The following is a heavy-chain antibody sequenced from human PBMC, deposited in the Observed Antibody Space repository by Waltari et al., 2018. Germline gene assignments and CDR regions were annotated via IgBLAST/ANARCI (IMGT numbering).Heavy chain of an antibody. Sequence: QVQLQESGPGLVQPSETLSLTCTVSGGSISSYYWSWIRQPPGKGLEWMGYIYYSGSTNSNPSRKSRVTISVDTSKNQFSLKLSSVTAADTAVYDCARDVGTNWGTYYYYMDVWGKGTTVTVSS. CDR2: IYYSGST. D-gene: IGHD7-27*01. CDR3: ARDVGTNWGTYYYYMDV. J-gene: IGHJ6*03. CDR1: GGSISSYY. V-gene: IGHV4-59*01.